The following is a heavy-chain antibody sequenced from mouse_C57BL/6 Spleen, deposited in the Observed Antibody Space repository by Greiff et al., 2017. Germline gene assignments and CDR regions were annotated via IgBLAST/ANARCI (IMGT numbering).Heavy chain of an antibody. CDR1: GFNIKDYY. Sequence: EVQLVESGAELVRPGASVKLSCTASGFNIKDYYMHWVKQRPEQGLEWIGRIDPEDGDTEYAPKFQGKATMTADTSSNTAYLQLSSLTSEDTAVYYCTRRSTVVAKDAMDYWGQGTSVTVSS. CDR2: IDPEDGDT. CDR3: TRRSTVVAKDAMDY. D-gene: IGHD1-1*01. V-gene: IGHV14-1*01. J-gene: IGHJ4*01.